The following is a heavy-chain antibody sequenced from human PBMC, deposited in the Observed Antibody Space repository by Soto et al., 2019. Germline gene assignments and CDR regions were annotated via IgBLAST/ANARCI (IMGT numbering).Heavy chain of an antibody. CDR2: IWYDGSNK. V-gene: IGHV3-33*01. D-gene: IGHD3-10*01. CDR3: ARSNYYGSGSYYQYFDY. CDR1: GFTFSSYG. Sequence: QVRLVESGGGVVQPGRSLRLSCAASGFTFSSYGMHWVRQAPGKGLEWVAVIWYDGSNKYYADSVKGRFTISRDNSKNTLYLQMNSLRAEDTAVYYCARSNYYGSGSYYQYFDYWGQGTLVTVSS. J-gene: IGHJ4*02.